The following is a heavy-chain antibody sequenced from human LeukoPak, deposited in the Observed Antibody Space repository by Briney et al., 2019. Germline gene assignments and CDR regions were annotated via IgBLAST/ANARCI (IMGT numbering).Heavy chain of an antibody. CDR2: VNWNGGST. V-gene: IGHV3-20*01. Sequence: GGSLRLSCAASGFTFDDYGMGWVRQAPGKGLEWVSGVNWNGGSTAYSDSVKGRFTISRDNAKNSLYLQMNSLRAGDTAFYHCARNRGIYEIGAYFDYWGQGTLVTVSS. CDR3: ARNRGIYEIGAYFDY. J-gene: IGHJ4*02. D-gene: IGHD5/OR15-5a*01. CDR1: GFTFDDYG.